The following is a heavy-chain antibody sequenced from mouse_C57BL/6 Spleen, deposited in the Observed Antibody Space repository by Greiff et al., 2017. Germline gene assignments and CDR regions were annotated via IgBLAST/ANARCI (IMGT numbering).Heavy chain of an antibody. V-gene: IGHV1-82*01. CDR3: ARSAGGGDYFDY. D-gene: IGHD1-2*01. CDR1: GYAFSSSW. Sequence: QVQLKQSGPELVKPGASVKISCKASGYAFSSSWMNWVKQRPGKGLEWIGRIYPGDGDTNYNGKFKGKATLTADKSSSTAYMQLSSLTSEDSAVYFCARSAGGGDYFDYWGQGTTLTVSS. J-gene: IGHJ2*01. CDR2: IYPGDGDT.